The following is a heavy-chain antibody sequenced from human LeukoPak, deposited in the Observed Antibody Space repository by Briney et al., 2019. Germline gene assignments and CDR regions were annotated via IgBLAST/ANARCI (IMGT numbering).Heavy chain of an antibody. CDR3: ARSSLGTITAGPFDY. Sequence: ASVKASCKASGYTFSSYGIAWVRQAPGHGLEWMGWISGYNGNTNYAQKLQGRVSMTTDTSTTTAYMELRSLTSDDTALYYCARSSLGTITAGPFDYWGQGTLVTVSS. J-gene: IGHJ4*02. D-gene: IGHD5-12*01. V-gene: IGHV1-18*01. CDR2: ISGYNGNT. CDR1: GYTFSSYG.